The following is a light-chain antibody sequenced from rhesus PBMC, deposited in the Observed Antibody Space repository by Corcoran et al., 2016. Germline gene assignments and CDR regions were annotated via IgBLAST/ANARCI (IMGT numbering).Light chain of an antibody. CDR2: EVS. Sequence: QAAPTQSPSVSGSPGQSATISCTGTSSAIGAYTRVSWYQHHPGKAPNLLIYEVSKRPSGVPDRLSGSKAGNTASLTISGPQPEDEADYYCNSYTSSNTFIFGTGTRLTVL. V-gene: IGLV2-13*03. CDR1: SSAIGAYTR. CDR3: NSYTSSNTFI. J-gene: IGLJ1*01.